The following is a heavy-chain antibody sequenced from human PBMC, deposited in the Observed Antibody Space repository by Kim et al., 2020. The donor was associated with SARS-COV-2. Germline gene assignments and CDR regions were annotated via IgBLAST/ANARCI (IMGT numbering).Heavy chain of an antibody. Sequence: SVKVSCKASGGTFSSYAISWVRQAPGQGLEWMGGIIPIFGTANYAQKFQGRVTITADESTSTAYMELSSLRSEDTAVYYCARDPYYYDSSGKREYGMDVWGQGTTVTVSS. CDR1: GGTFSSYA. J-gene: IGHJ6*02. CDR2: IIPIFGTA. D-gene: IGHD3-22*01. CDR3: ARDPYYYDSSGKREYGMDV. V-gene: IGHV1-69*13.